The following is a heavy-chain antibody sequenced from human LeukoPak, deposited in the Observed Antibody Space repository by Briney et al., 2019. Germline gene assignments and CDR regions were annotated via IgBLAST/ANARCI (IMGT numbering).Heavy chain of an antibody. CDR3: VRGASLAYYMDV. V-gene: IGHV3-74*01. CDR2: INRDGTGT. D-gene: IGHD3-16*02. CDR1: GFIFSDYW. J-gene: IGHJ6*03. Sequence: PGGSLRLSCAPSGFIFSDYWFHWVRQTPGQGLVWVAAINRDGTGTSHADSVRGRFTVSRDDAKNTVHLQMYSLGAEDSAVYYCVRGASLAYYMDVWGKGTTVTVSS.